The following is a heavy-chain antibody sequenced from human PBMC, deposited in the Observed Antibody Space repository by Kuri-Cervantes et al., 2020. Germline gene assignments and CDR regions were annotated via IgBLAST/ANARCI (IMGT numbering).Heavy chain of an antibody. CDR3: ARDAYYYGSGSYNY. CDR1: GYTFTDYY. CDR2: INPNSGGT. Sequence: ASVKVSCKASGYTFTDYYLHWVRQAPGQGLEWMGWINPNSGGTNYAQKFQGRVTMTRDTSISTAYMELSRLRSDDTAVYYCARDAYYYGSGSYNYWGQGTLVTVSS. D-gene: IGHD3-10*01. J-gene: IGHJ4*02. V-gene: IGHV1-2*02.